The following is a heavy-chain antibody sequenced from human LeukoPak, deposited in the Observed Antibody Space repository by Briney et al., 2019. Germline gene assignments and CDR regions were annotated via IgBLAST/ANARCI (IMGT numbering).Heavy chain of an antibody. Sequence: SETLSLTCTVSGGSISSGGYYWSWIRQHPGKGLEWIGYTYYSGSTYYNPSLKSRVTISVDTSKNQFSLKLSSVTAADTAVYYCARLMTTVTSYWFDPWGQGTLVTVSS. J-gene: IGHJ5*02. CDR2: TYYSGST. D-gene: IGHD4-17*01. CDR3: ARLMTTVTSYWFDP. CDR1: GGSISSGGYY. V-gene: IGHV4-31*03.